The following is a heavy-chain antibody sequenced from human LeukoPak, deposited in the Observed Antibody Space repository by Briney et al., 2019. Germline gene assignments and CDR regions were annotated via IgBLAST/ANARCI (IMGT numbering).Heavy chain of an antibody. D-gene: IGHD6-19*01. J-gene: IGHJ5*02. CDR1: GFTFSSYG. V-gene: IGHV3-30*03. CDR3: ARVVAVAGTDNWFDP. Sequence: GGSLRLSCAASGFTFSSYGMHWVRQAPGKGLEWVAVISYDGSNKYYADSVEGRFTISRDNSKNTLYLQMNSLRAEDTAVYYCARVVAVAGTDNWFDPWGQGTLVTVSS. CDR2: ISYDGSNK.